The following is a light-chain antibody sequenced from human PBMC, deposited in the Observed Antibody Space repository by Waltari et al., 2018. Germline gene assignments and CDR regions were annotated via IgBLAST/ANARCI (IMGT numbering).Light chain of an antibody. CDR2: DAS. V-gene: IGKV3-20*01. Sequence: EIVLTQSPGTLSLSPGETATLSCRASQSVAKNYLAWYQQKPGQAPRLLIYDASSRATGIPDRVSGSGSGTDFTITISRLEPEDFAVYYCQQYATSPITFGLGTRLEIK. J-gene: IGKJ5*01. CDR3: QQYATSPIT. CDR1: QSVAKNY.